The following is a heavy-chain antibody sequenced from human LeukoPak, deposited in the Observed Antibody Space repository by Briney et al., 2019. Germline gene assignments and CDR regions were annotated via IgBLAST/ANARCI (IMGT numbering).Heavy chain of an antibody. Sequence: SETLSLTCTVSGGSISSGDYYWSWIRQPPGKGLEWIGYIYYSGSTYYNPSLKSRVTISVDTSKNQFSLKLSSVTAADTAVYYCAREKQLVESFYHYYYMDVWGKGTTVTVSS. CDR3: AREKQLVESFYHYYYMDV. J-gene: IGHJ6*03. CDR1: GGSISSGDYY. D-gene: IGHD6-6*01. V-gene: IGHV4-30-4*08. CDR2: IYYSGST.